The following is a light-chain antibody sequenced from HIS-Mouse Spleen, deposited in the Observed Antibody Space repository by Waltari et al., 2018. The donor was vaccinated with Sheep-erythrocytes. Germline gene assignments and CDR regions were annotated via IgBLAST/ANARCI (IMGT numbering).Light chain of an antibody. CDR2: GNS. CDR1: SSNIGAGYD. CDR3: CSYAGSYNHV. J-gene: IGLJ1*01. V-gene: IGLV1-40*01. Sequence: QSVLTQPPSVSGAPGQRVTISCTGRSSNIGAGYDVHWYQQLPGTAPKLLIYGNSNRPSGVPDRFSGSKSGNTASLTISGLQAEDEADYYCCSYAGSYNHVFATGTKVTVL.